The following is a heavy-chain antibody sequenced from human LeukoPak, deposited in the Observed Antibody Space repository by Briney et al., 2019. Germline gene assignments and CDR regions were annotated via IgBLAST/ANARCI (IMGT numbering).Heavy chain of an antibody. J-gene: IGHJ4*02. CDR3: ARRAGAYSHPYDY. CDR1: EFSVGSNS. V-gene: IGHV3-53*01. Sequence: GGSLRLACAASEFSVGSNSMSWVCQAPGKGLEWVSFIYSGTTHYSDSVKGRFTISRDNSKNTLYLQMNSLRAEDAAVYYCARRAGAYSHPYDYWGQGTLVTVSS. D-gene: IGHD4/OR15-4a*01. CDR2: IYSGTT.